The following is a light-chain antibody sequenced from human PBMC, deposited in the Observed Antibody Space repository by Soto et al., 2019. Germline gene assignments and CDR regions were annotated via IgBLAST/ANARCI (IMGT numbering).Light chain of an antibody. CDR1: NIGSKS. V-gene: IGLV3-21*01. Sequence: SYELTQPPSVSVAPGKTARITCGEDNIGSKSVHWYQQKPGQAPVLVIYYDSDRPSGIPERFSGSNSGNTATLTISRVEAGDEADYYCQVWDTSSEHPVFGGGTKLTGL. CDR3: QVWDTSSEHPV. J-gene: IGLJ2*01. CDR2: YDS.